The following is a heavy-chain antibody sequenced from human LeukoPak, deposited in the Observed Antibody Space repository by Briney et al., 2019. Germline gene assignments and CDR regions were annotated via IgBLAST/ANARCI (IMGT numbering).Heavy chain of an antibody. D-gene: IGHD6-19*01. V-gene: IGHV3-33*08. CDR2: IWYDGSNK. CDR3: AISIAVAGTDFDY. J-gene: IGHJ4*02. Sequence: GGSLRLSCAVSGFTFSSYGMHWVRQAPGKGLEWVAVIWYDGSNKYYADSVKGRFTISRDNSKNTLYLQMNSLRAEDTAVYYCAISIAVAGTDFDYWGQGTLVTVSS. CDR1: GFTFSSYG.